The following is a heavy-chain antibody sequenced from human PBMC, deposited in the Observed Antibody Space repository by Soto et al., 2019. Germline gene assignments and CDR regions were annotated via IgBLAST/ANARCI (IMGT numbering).Heavy chain of an antibody. CDR1: GGSISSSSYY. J-gene: IGHJ4*02. CDR3: ARRACSGGSCYSNYFDY. V-gene: IGHV4-39*01. D-gene: IGHD2-15*01. Sequence: AWETLSLTCTVSGGSISSSSYYWGWIRQPPGKGLEWIGSIYYSGSTYYNPSLKSRVTISVDTSKNQFSLKLSSVTAADTAVYYCARRACSGGSCYSNYFDYWGQGTLVTVSS. CDR2: IYYSGST.